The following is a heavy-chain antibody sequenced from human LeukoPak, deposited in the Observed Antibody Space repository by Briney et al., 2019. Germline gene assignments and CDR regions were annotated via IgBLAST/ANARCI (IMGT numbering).Heavy chain of an antibody. CDR3: ARDRFGHYYDSSGYYYWFDP. D-gene: IGHD3-22*01. CDR2: IIPIFGTA. CDR1: GGTFSSYA. Sequence: SVKVSCKASGGTFSSYAISWVRQAPGQGFEWMGGIIPIFGTANYAQKFQGRVTITADESTSTAYMELSSLRSEDTAVYYCARDRFGHYYDSSGYYYWFDPWGQGTLVTVSS. V-gene: IGHV1-69*13. J-gene: IGHJ5*02.